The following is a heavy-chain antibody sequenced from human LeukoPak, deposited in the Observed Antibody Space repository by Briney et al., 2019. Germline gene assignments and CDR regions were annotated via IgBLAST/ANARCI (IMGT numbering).Heavy chain of an antibody. J-gene: IGHJ4*02. CDR3: AREREDTAMTSYYFDY. D-gene: IGHD5-18*01. CDR2: ISGYNGNT. Sequence: VASVKVSCKASGYTFTSYGISWVRQAPGQGLEWMGWISGYNGNTNYAQKFQGRVTMTRDTSTSTVYMELSSLRSEDTAVYYCAREREDTAMTSYYFDYWGQGTLVTVSS. V-gene: IGHV1-18*01. CDR1: GYTFTSYG.